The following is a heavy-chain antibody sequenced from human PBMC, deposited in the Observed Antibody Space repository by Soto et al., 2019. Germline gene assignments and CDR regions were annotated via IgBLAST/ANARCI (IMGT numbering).Heavy chain of an antibody. J-gene: IGHJ4*02. CDR1: GYTFTSYY. D-gene: IGHD6-19*01. CDR2: INPSGGST. V-gene: IGHV1-46*01. CDR3: AGESSGWYVNFDH. Sequence: GASVKVSCKASGYTFTSYYMHWVRQAPGQGLEWMGIINPSGGSTSYAQKFQGRVTMTRETSTSTVYMELSSLRSEDTAVHYCAGESSGWYVNFDHWGQGTLVTDSS.